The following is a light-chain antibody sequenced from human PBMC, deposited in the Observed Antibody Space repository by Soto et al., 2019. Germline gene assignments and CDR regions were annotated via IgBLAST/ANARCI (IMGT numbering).Light chain of an antibody. V-gene: IGKV1-39*01. CDR3: QQSYNTPLT. Sequence: DIQMTQSPSSLSASVGDRITITCRASQSISSYLNWYQYKPGKAPKLLIYAASSLQSGVPSRFSGSGSGTDFTLTISSLQPEDFATYYRQQSYNTPLTFGGGTKVDIQ. CDR1: QSISSY. CDR2: AAS. J-gene: IGKJ4*01.